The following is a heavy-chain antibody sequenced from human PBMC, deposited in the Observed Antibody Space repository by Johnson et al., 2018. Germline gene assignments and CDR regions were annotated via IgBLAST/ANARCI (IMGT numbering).Heavy chain of an antibody. V-gene: IGHV3-15*07. Sequence: VQLQESGGGLVKPGGSLRLSCAASGFSFSVAWMTWVRQAPGKGLERVGRIKSKTYGATTDYAEPVKGRFTISRDASQTTLYLQMNNLETEDTAVYYCTTDNFGMIGTGDAFDIWGQGTMVTVSS. J-gene: IGHJ3*02. CDR2: IKSKTYGATT. D-gene: IGHD3-16*01. CDR1: GFSFSVAW. CDR3: TTDNFGMIGTGDAFDI.